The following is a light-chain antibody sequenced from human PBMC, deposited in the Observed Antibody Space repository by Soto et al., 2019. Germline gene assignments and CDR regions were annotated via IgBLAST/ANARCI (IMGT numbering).Light chain of an antibody. J-gene: IGKJ1*01. CDR3: QQYRRSPLT. V-gene: IGKV3-20*01. CDR1: QSVSRSY. Sequence: DIVLAQSPGTLSLSPGERATLSCRASQSVSRSYIAWYQQRPGQAPRLIIYGASRRATGIPDRFSGGGSETDFTLTISRLEPEDFAVYYCQQYRRSPLTFGQGTKVEIK. CDR2: GAS.